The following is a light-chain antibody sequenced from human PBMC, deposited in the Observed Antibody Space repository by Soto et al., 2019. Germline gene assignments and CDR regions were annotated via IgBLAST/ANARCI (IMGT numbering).Light chain of an antibody. Sequence: QSVLTQPAAVSGSPGQSITISCTGTSSDVGGYNYVSWYQQQSGKAPKLMIHEVSNRPSGVSNRFSASKSGNTASLTISGLQAEDEADYYCSSYTSSRAYVFGIGTKVTV. CDR1: SSDVGGYNY. CDR2: EVS. CDR3: SSYTSSRAYV. J-gene: IGLJ1*01. V-gene: IGLV2-14*01.